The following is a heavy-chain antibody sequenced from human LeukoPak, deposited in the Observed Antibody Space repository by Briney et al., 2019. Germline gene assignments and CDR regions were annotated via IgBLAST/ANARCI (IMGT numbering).Heavy chain of an antibody. CDR1: GYTFTSYG. Sequence: ASVKVSCKASGYTFTSYGISWVRQAPGQGLEWVGWIRAYNGNTNYAQKLQGRVTMTTDTSTSTAYMELRSLRSDDTAVYYCARALLFDWLFSSGDWFDPWGQGTLVTVSS. J-gene: IGHJ5*02. D-gene: IGHD3-9*01. V-gene: IGHV1-18*01. CDR2: IRAYNGNT. CDR3: ARALLFDWLFSSGDWFDP.